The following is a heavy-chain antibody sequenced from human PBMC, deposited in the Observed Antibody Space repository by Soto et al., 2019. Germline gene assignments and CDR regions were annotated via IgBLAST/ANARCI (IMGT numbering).Heavy chain of an antibody. V-gene: IGHV4-34*02. CDR3: ARGEGAYFIDV. CDR2: NTHSGST. Sequence: QVQLQQWGAGLLKPSETLSLTCAVYGGSFRDFYWSWIRLPPGKGLEWIGGNTHSGSTNYNPSLKSRVSISIDTSRNQFSLKVTSVTAAETARYYCARGEGAYFIDVWGQGTTVTVSS. J-gene: IGHJ6*03. CDR1: GGSFRDFY.